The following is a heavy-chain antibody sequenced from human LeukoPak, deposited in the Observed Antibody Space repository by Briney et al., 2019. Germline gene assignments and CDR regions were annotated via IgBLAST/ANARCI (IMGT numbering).Heavy chain of an antibody. Sequence: ALVKVSCKASGYSFTMYYIHWVRQAPGQGLEWMGKINPSDGATTYAHKFQGGVTMTREMSTTTVYMALPSLKSEDTAVYFWSREQRGGLSANLGGLFASYYTYYYMDVWGRGTTVTVSS. V-gene: IGHV1-46*01. CDR3: SREQRGGLSANLGGLFASYYTYYYMDV. CDR2: INPSDGAT. J-gene: IGHJ6*03. CDR1: GYSFTMYY. D-gene: IGHD3-16*01.